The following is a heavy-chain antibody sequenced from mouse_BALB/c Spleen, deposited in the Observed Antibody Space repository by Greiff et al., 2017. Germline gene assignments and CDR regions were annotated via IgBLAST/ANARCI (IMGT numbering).Heavy chain of an antibody. D-gene: IGHD2-1*01. CDR1: GYTFTSYV. CDR3: ARGGNYLYWYLDV. Sequence: EVQLQQSGPELVKPGASVKMSCKASGYTFTSYVMHWVKQKPGQGLEWIGYINPYNDGTKYNEKFKGKATLTSDKSSSTAYMELSSLTSEDSAVYYCARGGNYLYWYLDVWGAGTTVTVSS. V-gene: IGHV1-14*01. J-gene: IGHJ1*01. CDR2: INPYNDGT.